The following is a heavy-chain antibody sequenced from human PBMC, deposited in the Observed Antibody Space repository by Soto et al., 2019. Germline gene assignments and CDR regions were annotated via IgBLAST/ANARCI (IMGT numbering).Heavy chain of an antibody. CDR3: AKDGYYYDSSAYPGYFDY. D-gene: IGHD3-22*01. CDR2: ISYDGINK. Sequence: QVQLVESGGGVVQPGRSLRLSCAASGFTFSSYGMHWVRQAPGKGLVRVAVISYDGINKYYADSVKGLFTISRDHFKLTLYIEIKSLRAEDTAVYYCAKDGYYYDSSAYPGYFDYWGQGTLVTVSS. CDR1: GFTFSSYG. J-gene: IGHJ4*02. V-gene: IGHV3-30*18.